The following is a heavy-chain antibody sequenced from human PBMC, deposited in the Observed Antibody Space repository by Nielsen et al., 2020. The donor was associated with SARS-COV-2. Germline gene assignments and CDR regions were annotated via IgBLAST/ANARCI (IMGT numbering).Heavy chain of an antibody. CDR3: AREVGAAAAHPFDY. V-gene: IGHV3-30*04. CDR2: ISYDGSNK. CDR1: GFTFSSYA. D-gene: IGHD2-15*01. J-gene: IGHJ4*02. Sequence: GGSLRLSCAASGFTFSSYAMHWVRQAPGKGLEWVAVISYDGSNKYYADSVKGRFTISRDNSKNTLYLQMNSLRAEDTAVYYCAREVGAAAAHPFDYWGQGTLVTVSS.